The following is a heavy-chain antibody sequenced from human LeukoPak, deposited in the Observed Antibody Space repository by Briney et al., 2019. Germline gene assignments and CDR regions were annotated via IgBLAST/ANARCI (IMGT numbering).Heavy chain of an antibody. J-gene: IGHJ4*02. CDR2: TYYRSEWLE. CDR3: ARGSSWYDY. Sequence: SQTLSLTFAISGDSVSSHSAAWNWLRQSPSRGLEWLGRTYYRSEWLEDYAVSVKSRISISPDTSKNQFSLQLDSVTPEDTAVYYCARGSSWYDYWGQGTLVTVSS. D-gene: IGHD6-13*01. CDR1: GDSVSSHSAA. V-gene: IGHV6-1*01.